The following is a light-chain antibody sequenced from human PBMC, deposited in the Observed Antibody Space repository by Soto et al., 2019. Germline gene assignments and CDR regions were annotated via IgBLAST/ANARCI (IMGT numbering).Light chain of an antibody. J-gene: IGKJ3*01. CDR2: KAA. V-gene: IGKV1-5*03. CDR3: QKYNRYV. Sequence: DIQMTQSPSALSASVGDRATIICRASQTISSWLAWYQQKPGKAPKLLIYKAASLESGGPTRFSGSGSGTDFTLTISSLQPEDFATYYCQKYNRYVFGPGTKVDIK. CDR1: QTISSW.